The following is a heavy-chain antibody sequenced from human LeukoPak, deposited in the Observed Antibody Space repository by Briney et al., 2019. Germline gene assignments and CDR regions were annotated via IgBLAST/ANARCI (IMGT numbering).Heavy chain of an antibody. Sequence: GESLKISCKGSGYSFASYWIGWVRQMPGKGLEWMGTIYPGDSDTRYSPSFRGQVTISADKSISTAYLQWSSLKASDTAIYYCATTLDSSGYYYFDYWGQGALVTVSS. CDR3: ATTLDSSGYYYFDY. D-gene: IGHD3-22*01. V-gene: IGHV5-51*01. J-gene: IGHJ4*02. CDR2: IYPGDSDT. CDR1: GYSFASYW.